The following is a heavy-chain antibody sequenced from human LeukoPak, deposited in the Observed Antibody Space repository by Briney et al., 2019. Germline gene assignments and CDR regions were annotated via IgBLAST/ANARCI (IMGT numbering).Heavy chain of an antibody. V-gene: IGHV3-15*01. CDR2: IKSKTDGGTT. J-gene: IGHJ4*02. CDR3: TTTHYDSSGLDY. Sequence: GGSLRLSCAASGFTFSNAWMSWVRQAPGKGLERVGRIKSKTDGGTTDYAAPVKGRFTISRDDSKNTLYLQMNSLKTEDTAVYYCTTTHYDSSGLDYWGQGTLVTVSS. CDR1: GFTFSNAW. D-gene: IGHD3-22*01.